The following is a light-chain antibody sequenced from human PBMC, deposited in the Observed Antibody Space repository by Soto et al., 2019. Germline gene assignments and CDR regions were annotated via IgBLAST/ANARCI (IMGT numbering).Light chain of an antibody. CDR1: QSISSY. J-gene: IGKJ1*01. CDR3: QQSYSTLRT. CDR2: DST. V-gene: IGKV1-39*01. Sequence: DIQMTQSPPSLPASVGDRVTITCRASQSISSYLNWYQQKPGKAPNLLIYDSTNLQSGVPSRFSGSGSGTDFTLTISSLQPEDFATYYCQQSYSTLRTFGQGTKVEIK.